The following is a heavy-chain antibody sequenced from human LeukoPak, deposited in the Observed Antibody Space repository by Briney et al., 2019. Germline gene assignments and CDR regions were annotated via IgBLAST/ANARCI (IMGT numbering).Heavy chain of an antibody. D-gene: IGHD3-10*01. CDR2: ISGSGGST. CDR1: GFTFSSYA. CDR3: ANDSTYYYGSGSYRADLN. Sequence: PGGSLRLSCAASGFTFSSYAMSWVRQAPGKGLGWGLAISGSGGSTYYADPVKGRFTISRDNSKHTLYLQMNSLRAEDTAVYYCANDSTYYYGSGSYRADLNWGQGTLVTVSS. V-gene: IGHV3-23*01. J-gene: IGHJ4*02.